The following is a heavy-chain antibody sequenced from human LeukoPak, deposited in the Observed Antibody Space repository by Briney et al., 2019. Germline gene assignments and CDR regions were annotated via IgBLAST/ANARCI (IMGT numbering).Heavy chain of an antibody. CDR1: GGSISSYY. CDR2: IYTSGST. CDR3: ARVGGITMIVVLIGDAFDI. D-gene: IGHD3-22*01. Sequence: SETLSLTCTVSGGSISSYYWSWIRQPAGKGLEWIGRIYTSGSTNYNPSLKSRVTISGDTSKNQFSLRLSSVTAADTAVYYCARVGGITMIVVLIGDAFDIWGQGTMVTVSS. J-gene: IGHJ3*02. V-gene: IGHV4-4*07.